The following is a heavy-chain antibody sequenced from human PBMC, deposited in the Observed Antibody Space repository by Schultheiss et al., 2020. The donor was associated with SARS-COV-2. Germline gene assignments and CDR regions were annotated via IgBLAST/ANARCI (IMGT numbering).Heavy chain of an antibody. J-gene: IGHJ4*02. CDR2: ISSSGSTI. CDR3: AREGIAAAGFPKGLDY. V-gene: IGHV3-11*01. D-gene: IGHD6-13*01. Sequence: GGSLRLSCAASGFTFSDYYMSWIRQAPGKGLEWVSYISSSGSTIYYADSVKGRFTISRDNAKNSLYLQMNSLRAEDTAVYYCAREGIAAAGFPKGLDYWGQGTLVTVSS. CDR1: GFTFSDYY.